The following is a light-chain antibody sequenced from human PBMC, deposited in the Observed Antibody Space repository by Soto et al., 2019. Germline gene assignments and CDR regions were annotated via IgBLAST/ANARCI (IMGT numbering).Light chain of an antibody. J-gene: IGLJ3*02. CDR1: SSDVGGYNY. Sequence: QSALTQPPSASGSPGQSVAISCTGTSSDVGGYNYVSWYQQLPGTAPKLLIHRSNQRPSGVPGRFSGSKSGTSASLAISGLQPEDEADYHCASWDASLNGWVFGGGTKVTVL. CDR2: RSN. V-gene: IGLV2-8*01. CDR3: ASWDASLNGWV.